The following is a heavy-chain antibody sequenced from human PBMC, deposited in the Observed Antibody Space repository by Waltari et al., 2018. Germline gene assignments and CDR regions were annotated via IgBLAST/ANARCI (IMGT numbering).Heavy chain of an antibody. J-gene: IGHJ4*02. CDR2: IDSGGST. CDR1: GFTVSSNY. Sequence: EVQLVESGGGLIQPGGSLRLSCAASGFTVSSNYMSWVRQAPGKGLEWVSVIDSGGSTYYADSVKGRFTISRDNSKNTLYLQMNSLRAEDTAVYYCARDSTGYSSGSNFDYWGQGTLVTVSS. CDR3: ARDSTGYSSGSNFDY. D-gene: IGHD6-19*01. V-gene: IGHV3-53*01.